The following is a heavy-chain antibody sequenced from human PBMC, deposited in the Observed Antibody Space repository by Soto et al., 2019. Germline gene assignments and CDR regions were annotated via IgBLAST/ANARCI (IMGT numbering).Heavy chain of an antibody. D-gene: IGHD6-19*01. V-gene: IGHV3-30*18. CDR3: AKGAVAGTVDY. CDR1: GFTFSSYG. CDR2: ISYDGSNK. Sequence: GGSLRLSCAASGFTFSSYGMHWVRQAPGKGLEWVAVISYDGSNKYYADSVKGRFTISRDNSKNTLYLQMNSLRAEDTAVYYCAKGAVAGTVDYWGRGTLVTVS. J-gene: IGHJ4*02.